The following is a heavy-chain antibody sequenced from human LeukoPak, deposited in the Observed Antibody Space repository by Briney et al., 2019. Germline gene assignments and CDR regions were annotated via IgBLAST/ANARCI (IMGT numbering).Heavy chain of an antibody. CDR1: GYSVTSYW. D-gene: IGHD2-2*03. V-gene: IGHV5-51*01. CDR2: IYPGDSDT. J-gene: IGHJ5*02. CDR3: ARRSGYCSSTSCWGVTNWFDP. Sequence: GESLKISGKGSGYSVTSYWIGWVRQMPGKGLEWMGIIYPGDSDTRYSPSFQGQVTISADKSISTAYLQWSSLKASDTARYYCARRSGYCSSTSCWGVTNWFDPWGQGTLVTASS.